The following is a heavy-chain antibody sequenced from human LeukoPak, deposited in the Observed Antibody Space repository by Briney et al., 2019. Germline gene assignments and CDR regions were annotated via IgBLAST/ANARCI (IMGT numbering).Heavy chain of an antibody. Sequence: SETLSLTCTVSGGSISSYYWSWIRQPAGKGLEWIGRIYTSGSTNYNPSLKSRVTMPVDTSKNQFSLKLSSVTAADTAVYYCARDYYYDSNNWFDPWGQGTLVTVSS. CDR1: GGSISSYY. J-gene: IGHJ5*02. CDR2: IYTSGST. V-gene: IGHV4-4*07. D-gene: IGHD3-22*01. CDR3: ARDYYYDSNNWFDP.